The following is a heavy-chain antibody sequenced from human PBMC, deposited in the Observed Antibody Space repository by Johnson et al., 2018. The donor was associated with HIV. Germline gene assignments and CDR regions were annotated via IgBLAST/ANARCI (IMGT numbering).Heavy chain of an antibody. Sequence: VQLVESGGGLVQPGGSLRLSCAASGFTFSNYAMNWVRQAPGKGLEWVSAISSSGSTIYYSDSVKGRFTISRDNAKNTLYLQMSSLRAEDTAVYYCAKCRGLGARGAFDIWGQGTMVTVSS. D-gene: IGHD5-12*01. CDR2: ISSSGSTI. V-gene: IGHV3-23*04. CDR1: GFTFSNYA. CDR3: AKCRGLGARGAFDI. J-gene: IGHJ3*02.